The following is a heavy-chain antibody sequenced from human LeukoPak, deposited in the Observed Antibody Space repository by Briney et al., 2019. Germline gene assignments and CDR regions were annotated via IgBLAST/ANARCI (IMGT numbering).Heavy chain of an antibody. CDR1: GFTFSSYA. D-gene: IGHD2-21*01. J-gene: IGHJ4*02. V-gene: IGHV3-23*01. Sequence: GGSLRLSCAASGFTFSSYAMSWVRQAPGKGLEWVSAISGSGGSTYYADSVKGRFTISRDNSKNTLYLQMNSLRAEDTAVYYCAKDNLLGPAYCGGDCYPLDYWGQGTLVTVSS. CDR3: AKDNLLGPAYCGGDCYPLDY. CDR2: ISGSGGST.